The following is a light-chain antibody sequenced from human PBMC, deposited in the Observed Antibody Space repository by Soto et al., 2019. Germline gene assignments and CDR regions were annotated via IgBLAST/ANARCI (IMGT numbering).Light chain of an antibody. V-gene: IGLV2-11*01. CDR3: CLSPGSLTWL. Sequence: QSALTQPRSVSGSPGQSVTISCTATGSDVGDSSHVSWYQLHPGKAPKLMIYEVNNRPSGVPDRFSGSKSGSTASLTISGLQAEDEAVYYCCLSPGSLTWLFGGGTKVTVL. J-gene: IGLJ3*02. CDR2: EVN. CDR1: GSDVGDSSH.